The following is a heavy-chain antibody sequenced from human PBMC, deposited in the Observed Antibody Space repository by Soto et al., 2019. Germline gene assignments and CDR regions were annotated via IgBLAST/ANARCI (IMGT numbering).Heavy chain of an antibody. CDR1: GGSISSYY. CDR2: IYYSGST. CDR3: ARDLSDWRVDP. D-gene: IGHD2-21*01. Sequence: SETLSLTCTVSGGSISSYYWSWIRQAPGKGLEWIGYIYYSGSTNYNPSLKSRVTISVDTSKNQFSLKLSSVTAADTAVYYCARDLSDWRVDPWGQGTLVTVSS. V-gene: IGHV4-59*01. J-gene: IGHJ5*02.